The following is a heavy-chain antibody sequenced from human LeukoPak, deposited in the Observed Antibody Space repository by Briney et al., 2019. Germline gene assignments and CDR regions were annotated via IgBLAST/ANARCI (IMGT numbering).Heavy chain of an antibody. CDR2: IHYSGGT. Sequence: PSETLSLTCTVSGDSISSYYWSWIRQPPGMALEWIGYIHYSGGTNYNPSLKSRATMSVDTSKNQFSLKLSSVTAADTAVYYCARHEPKGDHQNAFDMWGQGTNVTVSS. CDR1: GDSISSYY. V-gene: IGHV4-59*08. CDR3: ARHEPKGDHQNAFDM. J-gene: IGHJ3*02. D-gene: IGHD2-21*02.